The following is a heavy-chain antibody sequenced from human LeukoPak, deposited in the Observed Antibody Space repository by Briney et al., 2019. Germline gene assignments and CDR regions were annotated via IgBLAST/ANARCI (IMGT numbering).Heavy chain of an antibody. CDR3: ARGGLNSYYYYYMDV. J-gene: IGHJ6*03. CDR1: GFTFSDYY. CDR2: ISSGSTI. Sequence: GGSLRLSCAASGFTFSDYYMSWIRQAPGEGLEWISYISSGSTIYYADSAKGRFTISRDNVKNSVYLQMSSLRAEDTAVYYCARGGLNSYYYYYMDVWGKGTTVTVSS. V-gene: IGHV3-11*04.